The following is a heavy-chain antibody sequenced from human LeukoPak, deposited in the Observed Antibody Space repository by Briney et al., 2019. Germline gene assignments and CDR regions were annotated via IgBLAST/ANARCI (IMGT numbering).Heavy chain of an antibody. CDR2: IKSKTDGGTP. CDR1: GFTFSNAW. V-gene: IGHV3-15*01. D-gene: IGHD5-12*01. Sequence: GGSLRLSCAASGFTFSNAWMSWVRQAPGKGLEWVGRIKSKTDGGTPDYAAPVKGRFTISRDDSKNTLYLQMNSLKTEDTAVYYCTTDAGPPPDIVATINDYWGQGTLVTVSS. J-gene: IGHJ4*02. CDR3: TTDAGPPPDIVATINDY.